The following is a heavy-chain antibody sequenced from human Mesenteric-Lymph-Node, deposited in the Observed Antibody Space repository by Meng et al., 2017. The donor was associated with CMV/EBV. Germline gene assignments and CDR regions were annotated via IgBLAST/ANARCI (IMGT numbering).Heavy chain of an antibody. CDR2: VSHDETIK. J-gene: IGHJ6*02. V-gene: IGHV3-30*04. CDR1: GFTFSGSV. D-gene: IGHD1-14*01. CDR3: AKGTGDLEKYALDF. Sequence: GGSLRLSCVGFGFTFSGSVIHWVRQAPGKGLEWMAVVSHDETIKYYADSVEGRFTISRDNSRNTVYLQMNSLRGEDTALYYCAKGTGDLEKYALDFRGQGTTVTVSS.